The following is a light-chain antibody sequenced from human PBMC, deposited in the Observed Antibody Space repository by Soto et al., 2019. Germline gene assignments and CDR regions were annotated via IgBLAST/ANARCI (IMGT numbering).Light chain of an antibody. CDR3: QSYDSYTVV. J-gene: IGLJ2*01. CDR2: EDN. V-gene: IGLV6-57*04. Sequence: NFMLTQPHSVSESPGKTVTISCTRSSGSIASNYVQWYQQRPGSAPTTVIYEDNQRPSGVPDRFSGSIDSSSNSASLTISGLKTEDEADYYCQSYDSYTVVFGGGTKVTVL. CDR1: SGSIASNY.